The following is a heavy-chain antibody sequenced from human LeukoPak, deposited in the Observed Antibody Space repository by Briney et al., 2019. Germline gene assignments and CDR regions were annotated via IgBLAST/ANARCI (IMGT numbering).Heavy chain of an antibody. D-gene: IGHD2-15*01. Sequence: SETLSLTCTVSGGSVSSASYYWSWIRQSPGKGLEWIGYIYYSGTTNYNASLKSRVTISMDTSKNQFSLNLTSVTAADTAVYYCARDPGYCSGGSCGNFDYWGQGTLLTVSS. CDR1: GGSVSSASYY. V-gene: IGHV4-61*01. J-gene: IGHJ4*02. CDR2: IYYSGTT. CDR3: ARDPGYCSGGSCGNFDY.